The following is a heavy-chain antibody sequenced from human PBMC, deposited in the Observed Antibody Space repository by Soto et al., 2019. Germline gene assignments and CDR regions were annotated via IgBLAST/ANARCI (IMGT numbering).Heavy chain of an antibody. Sequence: SQTRSRTCTVSGGSISSYCWSWIRQPPGKGLEWIGYIYYSGSTNYNPSLKSRVTISVDTSKNQFSLKLSSVTAADTAVYYCARDLDSSGYYGDGWGQGTLVTVSS. D-gene: IGHD3-22*01. V-gene: IGHV4-59*01. CDR2: IYYSGST. J-gene: IGHJ4*02. CDR1: GGSISSYC. CDR3: ARDLDSSGYYGDG.